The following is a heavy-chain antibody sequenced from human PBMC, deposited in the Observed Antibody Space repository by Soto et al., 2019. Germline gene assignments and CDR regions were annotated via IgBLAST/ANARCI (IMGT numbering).Heavy chain of an antibody. V-gene: IGHV1-69*12. CDR2: ILPIFGTA. Sequence: QVQLVQSGAEVKKPGSSVKVSCKASGGTFSSYAISWVRQAPGQGLEWMGGILPIFGTANYAQTFQGRVTTTADEAPSTADMELSSSSSEDTAVYYWASGLSYDSRGWGWFDPGGQGTLVTVSS. CDR1: GGTFSSYA. CDR3: ASGLSYDSRGWGWFDP. D-gene: IGHD3-22*01. J-gene: IGHJ5*02.